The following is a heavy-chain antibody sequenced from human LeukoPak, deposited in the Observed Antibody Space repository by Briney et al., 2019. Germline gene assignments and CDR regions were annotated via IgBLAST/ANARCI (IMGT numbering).Heavy chain of an antibody. J-gene: IGHJ4*02. V-gene: IGHV3-30*18. CDR1: GFTFSSYG. Sequence: GGSLRLSCAASGFTFSSYGMHWVRQAPGKGLEWVAVISYDGSNKYYADSVKGRFTISRDNPKNTLYLQMNSLRAEDTAVYYCAKDMRQYQLLLDYWGQGTLVTVSS. CDR2: ISYDGSNK. CDR3: AKDMRQYQLLLDY. D-gene: IGHD2-2*01.